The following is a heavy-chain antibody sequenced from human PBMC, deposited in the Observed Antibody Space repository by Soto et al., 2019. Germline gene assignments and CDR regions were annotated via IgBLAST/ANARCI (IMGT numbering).Heavy chain of an antibody. J-gene: IGHJ6*02. CDR3: ARGDEGYFSYGMDV. CDR2: IGAAGDT. Sequence: GGSLRLSCVVSGFTFSSYDMHWVRQVPGKGLEWISTIGAAGDTYYSASVKGRFTISRGNGRNSLYLQMNSLRAGDTAVYYCARGDEGYFSYGMDVWGQGPTVTVSS. CDR1: GFTFSSYD. V-gene: IGHV3-13*01.